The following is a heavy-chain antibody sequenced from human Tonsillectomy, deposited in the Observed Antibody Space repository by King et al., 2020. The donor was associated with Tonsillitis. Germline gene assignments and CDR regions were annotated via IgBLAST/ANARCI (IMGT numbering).Heavy chain of an antibody. CDR2: ISYDGSNK. J-gene: IGHJ4*02. CDR1: GFTFSSYG. V-gene: IGHV3-33*05. D-gene: IGHD3-10*01. Sequence: VQLVESGGGVVQPGRSLRLSCAASGFTFSSYGMHWVRQAPGKGLEWVAVISYDGSNKYYADSVKGRFTISRDNSKNTLYLQMNSLRAEDTAVYYCARDLNDYGSGGLSEYWGQGTLVTVSS. CDR3: ARDLNDYGSGGLSEY.